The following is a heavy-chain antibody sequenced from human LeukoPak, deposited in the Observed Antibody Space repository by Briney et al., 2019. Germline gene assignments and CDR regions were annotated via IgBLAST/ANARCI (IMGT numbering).Heavy chain of an antibody. J-gene: IGHJ3*02. Sequence: GRSLRLSCAASGFTFDDYAMHWVRQAPGKGLEWVSGISGTTGSTYYADSVKGRFTISRDNSKNTLYLQMNSLRAEDTAVYYCAKDLLLWDAFDIWGQGTMVTVSS. CDR1: GFTFDDYA. V-gene: IGHV3-23*01. D-gene: IGHD3-10*01. CDR2: ISGTTGST. CDR3: AKDLLLWDAFDI.